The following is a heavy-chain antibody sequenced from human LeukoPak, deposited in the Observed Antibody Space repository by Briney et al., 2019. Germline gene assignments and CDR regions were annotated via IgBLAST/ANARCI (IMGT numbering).Heavy chain of an antibody. CDR1: GGTFSSYA. CDR2: IITIFGIA. D-gene: IGHD2-2*02. CDR3: AIDCSSTSCYIATYFDY. V-gene: IGHV1-69*04. Sequence: SVKVSCKASGGTFSSYAISWVRQAPGQGLEWMGRIITIFGIANYAQTLQGRVTITADKSTSTAYLELSSLRTEDTAVYYGAIDCSSTSCYIATYFDYWGQGTLVTVSS. J-gene: IGHJ4*02.